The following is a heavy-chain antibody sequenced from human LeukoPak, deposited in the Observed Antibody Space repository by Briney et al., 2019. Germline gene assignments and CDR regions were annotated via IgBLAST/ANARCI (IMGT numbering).Heavy chain of an antibody. CDR1: GFTFSSYG. V-gene: IGHV3-23*01. CDR2: ISGSGGST. J-gene: IGHJ4*02. Sequence: GGSLRLSCAASGFTFSSYGMSWVRQAPGKGLEWVSAISGSGGSTYYADSVKGRFTISRDNSKNTLYLQMNSLRAEDTAVYYCARVYTLFYYFDYWGQGTLVTVSS. CDR3: ARVYTLFYYFDY.